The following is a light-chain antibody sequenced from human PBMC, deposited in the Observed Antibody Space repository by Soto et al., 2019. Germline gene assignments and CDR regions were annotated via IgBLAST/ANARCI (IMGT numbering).Light chain of an antibody. CDR3: QQYYNLPSFT. CDR2: DAS. J-gene: IGKJ3*01. V-gene: IGKV1-33*01. Sequence: DIQMTQSPSSLSASVGDRVTITCQASQDISNXLNWYKQKPGKAPKPLIYDASKLETGVPSRFSGSGSGTDFTFTISSLQPEDIATYYCQQYYNLPSFTFGPGTKVDIK. CDR1: QDISNX.